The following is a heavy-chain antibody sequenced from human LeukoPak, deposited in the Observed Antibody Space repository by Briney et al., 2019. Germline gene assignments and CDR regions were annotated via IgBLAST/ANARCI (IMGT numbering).Heavy chain of an antibody. CDR2: IYYSGST. V-gene: IGHV4-59*01. D-gene: IGHD3-16*01. Sequence: SETLSLTCSVSGGSISTYYWSWIRQPPGKGLEWIGYIYYSGSTNYNPSLKSRVTISVDTSKNQFSLKLSSVTAADTAVYYCARDREQLWEGGGLDYWGQGTLVTVSS. CDR1: GGSISTYY. CDR3: ARDREQLWEGGGLDY. J-gene: IGHJ4*02.